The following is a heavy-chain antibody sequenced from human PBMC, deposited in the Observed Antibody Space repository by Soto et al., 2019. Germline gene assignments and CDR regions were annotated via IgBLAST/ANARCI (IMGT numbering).Heavy chain of an antibody. CDR3: AKNKPAAGYSSSWASYWYFDL. V-gene: IGHV3-23*01. J-gene: IGHJ2*01. D-gene: IGHD6-13*01. Sequence: EVQLLESGGGLVQPGGSLRLSCAASGFTFSSYAMSWVRQAPGKGLEWVSAISGSGGSTYYADSVKGRFTISRDNSKNALFLQMNSLRAEDTAVYYCAKNKPAAGYSSSWASYWYFDLWGRGTLVTVSS. CDR2: ISGSGGST. CDR1: GFTFSSYA.